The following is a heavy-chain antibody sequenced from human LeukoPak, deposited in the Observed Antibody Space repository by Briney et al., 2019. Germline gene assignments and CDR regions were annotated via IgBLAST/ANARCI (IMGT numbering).Heavy chain of an antibody. D-gene: IGHD3-9*01. CDR2: INPRGGST. CDR1: GYTFTSHF. CDR3: ARGPDYDLLTGYPDYYYYSMDV. Sequence: ASVKVSCKASGYTFTSHFMHWVRQAPGQGLEWMGIINPRGGSTSYTQKFQGRVTMTRDTSISTAYMELSSLRSEDTAVYYCARGPDYDLLTGYPDYYYYSMDVWGKGTTVTVSS. V-gene: IGHV1-46*01. J-gene: IGHJ6*03.